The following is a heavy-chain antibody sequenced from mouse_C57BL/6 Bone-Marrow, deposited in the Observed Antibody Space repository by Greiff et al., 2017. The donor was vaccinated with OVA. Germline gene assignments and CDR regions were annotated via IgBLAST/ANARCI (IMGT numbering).Heavy chain of an antibody. CDR2: IDPSDSET. Sequence: QVQLQQPGAELVRPGSSVKLSCKASGYTFTSYWMHWVKQRPIQGLEWIGNIDPSDSETHYNQKFKDKATLTVDKSSSTAYMQLSSLTSEDSAVYYCAMEGVPWYFDVWGTGTTVTVSS. J-gene: IGHJ1*03. CDR3: AMEGVPWYFDV. CDR1: GYTFTSYW. V-gene: IGHV1-52*01. D-gene: IGHD5-1*01.